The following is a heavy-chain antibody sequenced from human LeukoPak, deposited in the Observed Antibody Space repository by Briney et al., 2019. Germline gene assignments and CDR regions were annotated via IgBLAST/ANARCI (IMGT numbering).Heavy chain of an antibody. J-gene: IGHJ4*02. Sequence: GGSLRLSCVVSGFTFSSYSMNWVRQAPGKGLEWVSYISSSSGTINYADSVKGRFTISGDNARNSLYLQMNSLRAEDTAVYYCARDHKYAFVYWGQGTLVTVSS. CDR3: ARDHKYAFVY. V-gene: IGHV3-48*01. D-gene: IGHD2-8*01. CDR2: ISSSSGTI. CDR1: GFTFSSYS.